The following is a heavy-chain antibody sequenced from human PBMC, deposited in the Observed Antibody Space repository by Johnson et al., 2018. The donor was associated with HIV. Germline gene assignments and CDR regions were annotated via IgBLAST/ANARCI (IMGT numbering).Heavy chain of an antibody. V-gene: IGHV3-30*02. D-gene: IGHD6-13*01. CDR2: IRFDGSDK. CDR1: GFTFSSYG. J-gene: IGHJ3*02. CDR3: AFSSWYDFDI. Sequence: QVQLVESGGGLVKPGGSLRLSCAASGFTFSSYGMHWVRQAPGKGLAWVAFIRFDGSDKYYADSAQGRFTISRDNSKNTRYLQMNSLRAEDTAVYYCAFSSWYDFDIWGQGTMVTVSS.